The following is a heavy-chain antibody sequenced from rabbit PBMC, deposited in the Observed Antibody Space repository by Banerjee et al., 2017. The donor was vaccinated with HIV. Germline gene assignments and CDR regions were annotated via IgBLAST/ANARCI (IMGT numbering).Heavy chain of an antibody. D-gene: IGHD4-1*01. CDR3: VREVAGKFNL. V-gene: IGHV1S47*01. CDR2: IDPVFASK. Sequence: QEQLVESGGGLVQPGGSLKLSCKASGFDFSSYGVSWVRQAPGKGLEWIGYIDPVFASKACANWVNGLFTISSHNAQNTLYLQLNSLTAADTAAYFCVREVAGKFNLWGPGTLVTVS. CDR1: GFDFSSYG. J-gene: IGHJ4*01.